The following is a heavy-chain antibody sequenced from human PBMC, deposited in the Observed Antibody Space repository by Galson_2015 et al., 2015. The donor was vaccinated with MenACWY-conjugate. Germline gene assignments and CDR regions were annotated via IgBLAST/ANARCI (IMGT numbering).Heavy chain of an antibody. CDR3: ARQKGLKGAFDI. CDR2: IYPGDSDT. D-gene: IGHD2-8*01. J-gene: IGHJ3*02. Sequence: QSGAEVKKPGESLKISCKASGYSFTTYWIVWVRQMPGKGLEWMGIIYPGDSDTRYSPSFQGQVTISADKSNNTAHLRWSGLKASDTAMYYCARQKGLKGAFDIWGQGTMVTVSS. CDR1: GYSFTTYW. V-gene: IGHV5-51*01.